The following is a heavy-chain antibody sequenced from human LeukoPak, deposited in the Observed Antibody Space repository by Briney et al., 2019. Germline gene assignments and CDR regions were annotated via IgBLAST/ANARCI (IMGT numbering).Heavy chain of an antibody. CDR2: IWYDGNNK. Sequence: GGSLRLSCAASGFTFSSYGMHWVRRAPGMGLEWVAIIWYDGNNKYYADSVKGRFTISRDNSKNTLYLQMNSLRAEDTAMYYCARISLSGWVNDHWGQGTLVTASS. D-gene: IGHD6-19*01. CDR3: ARISLSGWVNDH. CDR1: GFTFSSYG. V-gene: IGHV3-33*01. J-gene: IGHJ4*02.